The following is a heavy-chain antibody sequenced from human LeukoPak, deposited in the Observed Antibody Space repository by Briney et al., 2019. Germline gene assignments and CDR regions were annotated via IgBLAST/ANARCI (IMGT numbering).Heavy chain of an antibody. Sequence: PGGSLRLSCAASGFTFSSYWMHWVRQAPGKGLEWVSYINSSSGTIIYADSVKGRFTMQMNSLRAEDTAVYYCAKEGDNTGYRYFDDWGQGTLVTVSS. CDR1: GFTFSSYW. V-gene: IGHV3-48*01. CDR3: AKEGDNTGYRYFDD. J-gene: IGHJ4*02. CDR2: INSSSGTI. D-gene: IGHD3-22*01.